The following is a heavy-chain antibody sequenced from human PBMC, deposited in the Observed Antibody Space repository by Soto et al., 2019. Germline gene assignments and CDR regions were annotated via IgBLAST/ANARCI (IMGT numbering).Heavy chain of an antibody. J-gene: IGHJ4*02. Sequence: QVQLVESGGGVVQPGRSLRLSCAASGFTFSSYGMHWVRQAPGKGLEWVALIWHDGSNTFYVDSVRGRFDISRDNSKNTLYLQLNSLGADDTAVYYCARGLVGNFIAYWGQGTLVTVSS. CDR3: ARGLVGNFIAY. D-gene: IGHD1-7*01. CDR1: GFTFSSYG. V-gene: IGHV3-33*01. CDR2: IWHDGSNT.